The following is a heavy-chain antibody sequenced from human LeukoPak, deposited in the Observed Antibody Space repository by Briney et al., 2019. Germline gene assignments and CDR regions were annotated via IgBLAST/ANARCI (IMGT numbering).Heavy chain of an antibody. D-gene: IGHD1-26*01. CDR2: MDVGSYA. CDR1: GFIVSDHY. V-gene: IGHV3-69-1*01. CDR3: ATEGIVGGGAHFDY. J-gene: IGHJ4*02. Sequence: PGGSLRLSCAASGFIVSDHYMSWVRQAPGKGLEWVSSMDVGSYAYYANSVKGRFTISRDNAKNSLYLQMNSLRVEDTAVYYCATEGIVGGGAHFDYWGQGTLVTVSS.